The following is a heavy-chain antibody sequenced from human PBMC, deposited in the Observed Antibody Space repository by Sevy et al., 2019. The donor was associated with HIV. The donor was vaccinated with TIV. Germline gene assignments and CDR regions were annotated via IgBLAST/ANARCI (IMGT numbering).Heavy chain of an antibody. CDR3: ARGPLETNYYDSSGYYGAFDI. D-gene: IGHD3-22*01. CDR2: INPNSGGT. CDR1: GYTFTGYY. Sequence: ASVKVSCKASGYTFTGYYMHWVRQAPGQGLEWMGWINPNSGGTNYAQKFQGRVTMTRDTSNSTAYMELGRLRSDDTAVYYCARGPLETNYYDSSGYYGAFDIWGQGTMVTVSS. V-gene: IGHV1-2*02. J-gene: IGHJ3*02.